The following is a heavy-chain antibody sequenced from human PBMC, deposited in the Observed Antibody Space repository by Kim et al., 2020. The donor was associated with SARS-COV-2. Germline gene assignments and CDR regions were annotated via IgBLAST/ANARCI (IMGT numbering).Heavy chain of an antibody. Sequence: SVKGRFTISRDNSKNTLYLQMNSLRAEDTAVYYCANAPYYDFWSGSYFDYWGQGTLVTVSS. D-gene: IGHD3-3*01. J-gene: IGHJ4*02. V-gene: IGHV3-23*01. CDR3: ANAPYYDFWSGSYFDY.